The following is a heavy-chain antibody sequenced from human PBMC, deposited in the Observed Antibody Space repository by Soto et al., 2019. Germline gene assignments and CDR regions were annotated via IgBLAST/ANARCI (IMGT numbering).Heavy chain of an antibody. V-gene: IGHV1-2*04. CDR1: GYTFTGYY. D-gene: IGHD7-27*01. CDR2: INPNSGGT. Sequence: ASVKVSCKASGYTFTGYYMHWVRQAPGQGLEWMGWINPNSGGTNYAQKFQGWVTMTRDTSISTAYMELSRLRSDDTAVYYCARDKTGDDGYFDYWGQGTLVTVSS. J-gene: IGHJ4*02. CDR3: ARDKTGDDGYFDY.